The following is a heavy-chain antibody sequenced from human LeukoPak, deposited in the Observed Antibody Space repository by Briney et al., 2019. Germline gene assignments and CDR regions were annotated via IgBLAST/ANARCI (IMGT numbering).Heavy chain of an antibody. Sequence: GEALKISCKGAGYSFTSYWIGWVRPRPGKGVEWMGIIYPGDSDTRYSPSFQGQVTISADKSISTAYLQWSSLKASDTAMYYCARHNYGDHAQIGYWGQGTLVTVSS. D-gene: IGHD4-17*01. J-gene: IGHJ4*02. V-gene: IGHV5-51*01. CDR2: IYPGDSDT. CDR3: ARHNYGDHAQIGY. CDR1: GYSFTSYW.